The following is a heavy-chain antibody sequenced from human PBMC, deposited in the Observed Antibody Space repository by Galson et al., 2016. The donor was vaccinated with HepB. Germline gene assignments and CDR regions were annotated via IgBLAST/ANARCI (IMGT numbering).Heavy chain of an antibody. D-gene: IGHD3-3*01. CDR3: ARSGNEWSVDY. CDR1: GYTFTTYG. Sequence: SVKVSCKASGYTFTTYGIQWVRQAPRQRLEWIGWYNAGNGDPRYSQNFQGRATFTRDTSASTAYMELSSLRSEDPAVYFCARSGNEWSVDYWGQGTLVSVSS. V-gene: IGHV1-3*01. J-gene: IGHJ4*02. CDR2: YNAGNGDP.